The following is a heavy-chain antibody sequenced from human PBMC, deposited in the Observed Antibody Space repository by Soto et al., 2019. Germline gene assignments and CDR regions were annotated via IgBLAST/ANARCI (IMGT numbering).Heavy chain of an antibody. V-gene: IGHV4-39*01. J-gene: IGHJ5*02. Sequence: SETLSLTCSVSGDSISNSLFYWAWIRQPPGEGLEWIGSIYHTGNAYYNPSLKSRVTISVDTSKNQFSLKLTSVTAADAALYYCARDFFDSSDYTTNWFDPWGQGTLVTVSS. CDR1: GDSISNSLFY. D-gene: IGHD3-22*01. CDR2: IYHTGNA. CDR3: ARDFFDSSDYTTNWFDP.